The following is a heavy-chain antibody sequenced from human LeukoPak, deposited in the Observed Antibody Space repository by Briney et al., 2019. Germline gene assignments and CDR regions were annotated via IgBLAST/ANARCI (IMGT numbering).Heavy chain of an antibody. J-gene: IGHJ4*02. CDR1: GFTFSSYA. CDR2: ISGSGGST. V-gene: IGHV3-23*01. CDR3: AKGRIGADGIDY. Sequence: GGSLRLSCAASGFTFSSYAMSWVRQAPGKGLEWVSGISGSGGSTYYADSVKGRFTISRDNSKNTLYLQMNSVRAEDTAVYYCAKGRIGADGIDYWGQGTLVTVSS. D-gene: IGHD6-13*01.